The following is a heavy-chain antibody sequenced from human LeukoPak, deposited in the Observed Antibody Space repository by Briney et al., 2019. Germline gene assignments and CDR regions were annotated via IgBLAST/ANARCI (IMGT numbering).Heavy chain of an antibody. V-gene: IGHV1-18*01. CDR3: ARERGTAVAGDYYYYYGMDV. D-gene: IGHD6-19*01. J-gene: IGHJ6*02. Sequence: GASVKVSCKASGYTFTSYGISWVRQAPGQGLEWMGWISAYNGNTNYAQKLQGRVTMTTDTSTSTAYMELSSLRSEDTAVYYCARERGTAVAGDYYYYYGMDVWGQGTTVTVSS. CDR1: GYTFTSYG. CDR2: ISAYNGNT.